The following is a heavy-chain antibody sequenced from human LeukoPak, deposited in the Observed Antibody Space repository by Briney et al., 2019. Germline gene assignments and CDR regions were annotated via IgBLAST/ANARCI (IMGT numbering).Heavy chain of an antibody. D-gene: IGHD3-16*02. CDR2: IYYSGST. J-gene: IGHJ4*02. Sequence: SETLSLTCTVSGGSISSYYWSWIRQPPGKGLEWIGYIYYSGSTNYNPSLKSRVTISVDTSKNQFPLKLSSVTAADTAVYYCARGLPHYDYVWGSYRYLARFDYWGQGTLVTVSS. V-gene: IGHV4-59*08. CDR1: GGSISSYY. CDR3: ARGLPHYDYVWGSYRYLARFDY.